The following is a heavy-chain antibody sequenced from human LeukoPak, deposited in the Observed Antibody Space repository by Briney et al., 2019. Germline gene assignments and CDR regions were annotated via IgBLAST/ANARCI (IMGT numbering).Heavy chain of an antibody. J-gene: IGHJ4*02. CDR3: ARDSLYSGSYSDYFDY. D-gene: IGHD1-26*01. CDR2: ISSSGSTI. V-gene: IGHV3-11*04. Sequence: TGGSLRLSCAASGFTFSDYYMSWIRQAPGKGLEWVSYISSSGSTIYYADSVKGRFTISRDNAKNSLYLQMNSLRAEDTAVYYCARDSLYSGSYSDYFDYWGQGTLVTVSS. CDR1: GFTFSDYY.